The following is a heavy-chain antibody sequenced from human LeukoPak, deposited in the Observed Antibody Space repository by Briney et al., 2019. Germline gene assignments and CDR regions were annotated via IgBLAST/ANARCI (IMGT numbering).Heavy chain of an antibody. Sequence: PGGSLRLSCAASGFTFSSYWMSWVRQAPGKGLEWVANIKQDGSEKYYVDSVKGRFTISRDNAKNSLYLQMNSLRAEDTAVYYCARDNDGPYSSSDYWVQGTLVTVSS. J-gene: IGHJ4*02. CDR2: IKQDGSEK. D-gene: IGHD6-6*01. CDR3: ARDNDGPYSSSDY. CDR1: GFTFSSYW. V-gene: IGHV3-7*05.